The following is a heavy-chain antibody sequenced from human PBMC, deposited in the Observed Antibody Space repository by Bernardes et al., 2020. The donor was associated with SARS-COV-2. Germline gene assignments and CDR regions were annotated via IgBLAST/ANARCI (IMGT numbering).Heavy chain of an antibody. J-gene: IGHJ6*02. Sequence: GSLLRSCVASGFTFRKNAMTWVRQVPGKGLEWVSAISAIGGSTYYAESVKGRFTISRDNSRNTLYLEMNSLRAEDTAVYYCSKNAKYSSSSMEVWGQGTTVTVS. CDR1: GFTFRKNA. V-gene: IGHV3-23*01. CDR3: SKNAKYSSSSMEV. CDR2: ISAIGGST. D-gene: IGHD6-6*01.